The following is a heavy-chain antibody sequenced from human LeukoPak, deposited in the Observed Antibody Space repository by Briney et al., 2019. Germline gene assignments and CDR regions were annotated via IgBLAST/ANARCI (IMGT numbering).Heavy chain of an antibody. V-gene: IGHV3-30*18. CDR3: AKLVGATSATNDY. CDR1: GFTFSSYG. D-gene: IGHD1-26*01. Sequence: PGGSLRLSCAASGFTFSSYGMHWVRQAPGKGPEWVAVISYDGSNKYYADSVKGRFTISRDNSKNTLYLQMNSLRAEDTAVYYCAKLVGATSATNDYWGQGTLVTVSS. CDR2: ISYDGSNK. J-gene: IGHJ4*02.